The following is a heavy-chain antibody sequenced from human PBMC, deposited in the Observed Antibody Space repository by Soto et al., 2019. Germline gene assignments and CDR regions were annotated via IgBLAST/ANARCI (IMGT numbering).Heavy chain of an antibody. D-gene: IGHD1-7*01. Sequence: GGSLRLSCAASGFTFSSYWMSWDRQAPGKGLEWVANIKQDGSEKYYVDSVKGRFTISRDNAKNSLYLQMNSLRAEDTAVYYCATTPIAGTQHYYYYYYMDVWGKGTTVTVSS. J-gene: IGHJ6*03. CDR1: GFTFSSYW. CDR2: IKQDGSEK. V-gene: IGHV3-7*01. CDR3: ATTPIAGTQHYYYYYYMDV.